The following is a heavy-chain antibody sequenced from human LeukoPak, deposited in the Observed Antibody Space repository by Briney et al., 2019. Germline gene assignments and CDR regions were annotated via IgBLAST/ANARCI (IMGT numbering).Heavy chain of an antibody. CDR1: GGSISSYY. CDR3: AGDPRY. Sequence: SETLSLTCTVSGGSISSYYWSWIRQPPGKGLEWIGCVYYSGSTNYNPSLKSRVTISVDTSKNQFSLKLSSVTAADTAVYYCAGDPRYWGQGTLVTVSS. V-gene: IGHV4-59*01. CDR2: VYYSGST. J-gene: IGHJ4*02.